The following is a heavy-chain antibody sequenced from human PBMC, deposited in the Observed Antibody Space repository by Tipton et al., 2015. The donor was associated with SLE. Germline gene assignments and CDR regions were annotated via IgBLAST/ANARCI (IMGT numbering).Heavy chain of an antibody. CDR1: GGSVRSGSYY. CDR3: AREGDSVWYFDL. J-gene: IGHJ2*01. CDR2: VYYSGST. Sequence: TPSLTCTVSGGSVRSGSYYWSWIRQPPGKGLEWIGYVYYSGSTNYNPSLKSRVTISVDTSKNHFSLKLSSVTAADTAVYYCAREGDSVWYFDLWGRGTLVTVSS. V-gene: IGHV4-61*03. D-gene: IGHD2-21*02.